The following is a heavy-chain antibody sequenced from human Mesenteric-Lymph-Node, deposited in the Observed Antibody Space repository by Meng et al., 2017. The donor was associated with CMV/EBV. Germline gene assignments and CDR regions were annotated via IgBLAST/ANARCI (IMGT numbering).Heavy chain of an antibody. Sequence: GESLKISCAASGFTFSDYSMTWVRQAPGKGLEWVANIKQDGSAKYYVDSVKGRFTISRDNAKNSLYLQMNSLRAEDTAVYFCARDSAYDYDSSGYGTYYYYYGMDVWGQGTTVTVSS. CDR1: GFTFSDYS. J-gene: IGHJ6*02. CDR3: ARDSAYDYDSSGYGTYYYYYGMDV. V-gene: IGHV3-7*01. CDR2: IKQDGSAK. D-gene: IGHD3-22*01.